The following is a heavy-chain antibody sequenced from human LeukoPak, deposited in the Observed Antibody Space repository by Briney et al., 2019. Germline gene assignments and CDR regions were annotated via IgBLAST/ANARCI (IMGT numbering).Heavy chain of an antibody. CDR2: MNPNSGNT. V-gene: IGHV1-8*02. CDR3: SSSSRGYYYMDV. D-gene: IGHD3-10*01. J-gene: IGHJ6*03. Sequence: GASVKVSCKASGYTFTGYYMHWVRQATGQGLEWMGWMNPNSGNTGYAQKFQGRVTMTRNTSISTAYMELSSLRSEDTAVYYCSSSSRGYYYMDVWGKGTTVTVSS. CDR1: GYTFTGYY.